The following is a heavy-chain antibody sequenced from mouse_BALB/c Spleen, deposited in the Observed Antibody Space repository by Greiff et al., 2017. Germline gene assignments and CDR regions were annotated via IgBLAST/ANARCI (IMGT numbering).Heavy chain of an antibody. CDR1: GFSLTGYG. CDR3: AREDGNYYFDY. V-gene: IGHV2-6-7*01. J-gene: IGHJ2*01. CDR2: IWGDGST. D-gene: IGHD2-1*01. Sequence: VQVVESGPGLVAPSQSLSITCTVSGFSLTGYGVNWVRQPPGKGLEWLGMIWGDGSTDYNSALKSRLSISKDNSKSQVFLKMNSLQTDDTARYYCAREDGNYYFDYWGQGTTLTVSS.